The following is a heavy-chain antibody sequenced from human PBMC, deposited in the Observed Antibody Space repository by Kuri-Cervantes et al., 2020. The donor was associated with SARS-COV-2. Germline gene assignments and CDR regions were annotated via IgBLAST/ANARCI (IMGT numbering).Heavy chain of an antibody. J-gene: IGHJ4*02. CDR1: GFTFSSYS. CDR3: ARQYYYGSGNVDY. V-gene: IGHV3-21*01. Sequence: GESLKISCAASGFTFSSYSMNWVRQAPGKGLEWVSSISSSSSYIYYAGSVKGRFTISRDNAKNSLYLQMNSLRAEDTAVYYCARQYYYGSGNVDYWGQGTLVTVSS. D-gene: IGHD3-10*01. CDR2: ISSSSSYI.